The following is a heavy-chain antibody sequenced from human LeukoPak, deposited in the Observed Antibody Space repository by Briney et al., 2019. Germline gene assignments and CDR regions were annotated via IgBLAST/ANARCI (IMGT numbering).Heavy chain of an antibody. J-gene: IGHJ6*03. V-gene: IGHV4-34*01. CDR1: GGSSSRYV. Sequence: KPSETLSLTCGVYGGSSSRYVWSWIRQPPGKGLEWIGEINHSGSTDYNPSLKSRVTISVDTSKNQFSLNLRSVTAADTAVYYCASHCNGGSCYSDYFYYMDVWGKGTTVTVSS. CDR2: INHSGST. D-gene: IGHD2-15*01. CDR3: ASHCNGGSCYSDYFYYMDV.